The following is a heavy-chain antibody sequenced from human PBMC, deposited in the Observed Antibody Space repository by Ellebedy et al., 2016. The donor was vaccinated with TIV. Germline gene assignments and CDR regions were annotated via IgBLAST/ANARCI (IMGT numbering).Heavy chain of an antibody. V-gene: IGHV4-59*01. CDR3: ARTEGFGDYYYYGMDV. CDR1: GGSISSDY. CDR2: IYYSGST. Sequence: MPSETLSLTCTVSGGSISSDYLNWIRQPPGKGLEWIGYIYYSGSTNYNPSPKSRVTISVDTSKNQFSLKLSSVTAADTAVYYCARTEGFGDYYYYGMDVWGQGTTVTVSS. D-gene: IGHD3-10*01. J-gene: IGHJ6*02.